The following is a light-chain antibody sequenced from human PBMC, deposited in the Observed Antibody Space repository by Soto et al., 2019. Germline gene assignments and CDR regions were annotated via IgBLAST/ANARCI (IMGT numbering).Light chain of an antibody. CDR3: SSYTRGNTYV. Sequence: QSALTQPASVSGSPGQSITISCTGTSSDVGVYRYVSWYQQHPGKAPKLMIYEVTNRPSGISNRFSGSKSGNTASLTISGLQAEDEADYYCSSYTRGNTYVFGTGTKVTVL. CDR1: SSDVGVYRY. CDR2: EVT. J-gene: IGLJ1*01. V-gene: IGLV2-14*01.